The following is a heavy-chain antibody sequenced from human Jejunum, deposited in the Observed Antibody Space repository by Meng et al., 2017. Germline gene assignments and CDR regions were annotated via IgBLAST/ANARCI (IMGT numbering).Heavy chain of an antibody. CDR2: INPDGSEE. CDR1: GFIFSGNF. D-gene: IGHD6-13*01. V-gene: IGHV3-7*01. Sequence: GESLKISCAASGFIFSGNFMSWVRQTPGKGLEWVALINPDGSEEYYVNSVKGRFTISRDNAKKSLYLQMNSLRAEDTAVYYCVRDWGVKEAGGDYWGQGTRVTVSS. CDR3: VRDWGVKEAGGDY. J-gene: IGHJ4*02.